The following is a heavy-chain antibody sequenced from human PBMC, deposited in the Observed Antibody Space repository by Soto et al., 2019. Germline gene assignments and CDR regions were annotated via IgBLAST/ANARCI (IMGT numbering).Heavy chain of an antibody. CDR2: ISSSGSTI. D-gene: IGHD6-19*01. CDR3: ARVSGGWQPFDY. J-gene: IGHJ4*02. Sequence: GGSLILSCSASGVTFGSYDMSLLRQAPGKGLEWVSYISSSGSTIYYADSVKGRFTISRDNAKNSLYLQMNSLRAEDTAVYYCARVSGGWQPFDYWGQGTLVTVSS. V-gene: IGHV3-11*01. CDR1: GVTFGSYD.